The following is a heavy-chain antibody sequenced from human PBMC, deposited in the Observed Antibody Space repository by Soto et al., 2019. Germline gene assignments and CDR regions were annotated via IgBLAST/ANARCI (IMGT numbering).Heavy chain of an antibody. CDR2: IYYSGST. D-gene: IGHD3-22*01. J-gene: IGHJ5*02. Sequence: PSETLSLTCTVSGGSISSSSYYWGWIRQPPGKGLEWVGSIYYSGSTYYNPSLKSRVTISVDTSKNQFSLKLSSVTAADTAVYYCAREVGYYDSSGYRFDPWGQGTLVTVSS. V-gene: IGHV4-39*07. CDR3: AREVGYYDSSGYRFDP. CDR1: GGSISSSSYY.